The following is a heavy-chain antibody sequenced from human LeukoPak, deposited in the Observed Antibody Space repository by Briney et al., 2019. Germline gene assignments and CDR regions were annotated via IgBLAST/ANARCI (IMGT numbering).Heavy chain of an antibody. D-gene: IGHD1-26*01. CDR3: ARHRSGSQPYYYGMDV. CDR2: IYYSGST. V-gene: IGHV4-31*03. J-gene: IGHJ6*02. Sequence: SQTLSLTCTVSGGSISSGGYYWSWIRQHPGKGLEWIGYIYYSGSTYYNPSLKSRVTISVDTSKNQFSLKLSSVTAADTAVYYCARHRSGSQPYYYGMDVWGQGTTVTVSS. CDR1: GGSISSGGYY.